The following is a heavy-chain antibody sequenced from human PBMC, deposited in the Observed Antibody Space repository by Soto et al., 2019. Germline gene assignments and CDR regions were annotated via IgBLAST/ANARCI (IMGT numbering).Heavy chain of an antibody. V-gene: IGHV3-48*02. J-gene: IGHJ4*02. D-gene: IGHD6-19*01. CDR2: SSPRGDTI. Sequence: WGPQRHSWVAFGFTSVNLPINCVRQTTGKGLEWISYSSPRGDTIYYADSVEGRFTISRDNARNSLSLHMSSLRDEDSALYYCAKSPHTNVGWPYYFESWGQGVPVTVSS. CDR1: GFTSVNLP. CDR3: AKSPHTNVGWPYYFES.